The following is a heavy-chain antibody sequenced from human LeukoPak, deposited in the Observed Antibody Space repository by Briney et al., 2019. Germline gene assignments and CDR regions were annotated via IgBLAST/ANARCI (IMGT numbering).Heavy chain of an antibody. CDR1: GFTFGDYA. J-gene: IGHJ4*02. V-gene: IGHV3-49*04. D-gene: IGHD2-15*01. CDR2: IRSKAYGGTT. Sequence: GGSLRLSCTASGFTFGDYAMSWVRQAPGKGLEWVGFIRSKAYGGTTEYAASVKGRFTISRDDSKSIAYLQMNSLKTEDTAVYYCTRLVGGGPSDYWGQGTLVTVSS. CDR3: TRLVGGGPSDY.